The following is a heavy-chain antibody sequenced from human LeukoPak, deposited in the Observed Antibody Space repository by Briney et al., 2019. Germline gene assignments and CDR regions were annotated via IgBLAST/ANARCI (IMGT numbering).Heavy chain of an antibody. CDR3: ARGLYCSSTSCYVRGDAFDI. Sequence: ASVKVSCKASGYTFTSYDINWVRQATGQGLEWMGWMNPNSGNTGYAQKFQGRVTMTRNTSISTAYMELSSLRSEDTAVYYCARGLYCSSTSCYVRGDAFDIWGQGTMVTVSS. J-gene: IGHJ3*02. CDR2: MNPNSGNT. V-gene: IGHV1-8*01. D-gene: IGHD2-2*01. CDR1: GYTFTSYD.